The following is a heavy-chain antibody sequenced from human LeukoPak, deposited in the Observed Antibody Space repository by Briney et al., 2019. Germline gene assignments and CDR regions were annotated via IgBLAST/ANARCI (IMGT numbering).Heavy chain of an antibody. CDR3: AKDAYRYSGYGPMGY. CDR2: IRYDGSNK. J-gene: IGHJ4*02. CDR1: GFTFSSYG. D-gene: IGHD5-12*01. V-gene: IGHV3-30*02. Sequence: PGGSLRLSCEASGFTFSSYGMHWVRQAPGKGLEWVAFIRYDGSNKYYADSVKGRFTISRDNSKNTLYLQMNSLRAEDTAVYYCAKDAYRYSGYGPMGYWGQGTLVTVSS.